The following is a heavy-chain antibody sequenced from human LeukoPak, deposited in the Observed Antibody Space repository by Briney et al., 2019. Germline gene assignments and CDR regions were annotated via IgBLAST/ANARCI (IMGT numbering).Heavy chain of an antibody. CDR3: AISGLGFGEFRGLDY. D-gene: IGHD3-10*01. CDR1: GASINSYY. Sequence: ETLSLTCSVSGASINSYYWNWVRQAPGKGLEWVSVIFSSGPTYYADPVKGRFTISRDTSKNALYLQMNSLRAEDTAVYYCAISGLGFGEFRGLDYWGQGTLVTVSS. CDR2: IFSSGPT. V-gene: IGHV3-53*01. J-gene: IGHJ4*02.